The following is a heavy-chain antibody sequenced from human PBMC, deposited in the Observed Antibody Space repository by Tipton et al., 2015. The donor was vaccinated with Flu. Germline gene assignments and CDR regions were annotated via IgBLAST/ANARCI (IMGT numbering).Heavy chain of an antibody. Sequence: SLRLSCAASGFTVTSSYMSWVRQAPGKGLEWVSVIYGGGTTDYADSVKGRFTISRDKSKNALYLQMSSLRAEDTAVYYCARGDCSSTSCLDYWGQGTLVTVSS. D-gene: IGHD2-2*01. CDR3: ARGDCSSTSCLDY. J-gene: IGHJ4*02. CDR1: GFTVTSSY. CDR2: IYGGGTT. V-gene: IGHV3-53*01.